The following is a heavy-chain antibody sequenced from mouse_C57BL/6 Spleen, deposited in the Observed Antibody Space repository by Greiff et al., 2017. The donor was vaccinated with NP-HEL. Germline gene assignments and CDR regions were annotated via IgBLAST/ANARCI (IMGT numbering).Heavy chain of an antibody. V-gene: IGHV5-12*01. CDR2: ISNGGGST. D-gene: IGHD1-1*01. CDR3: ARHGPYYGSSYWYFDV. CDR1: GFTFSDYY. J-gene: IGHJ1*03. Sequence: EVNVVESGGGLVQPGGSLKLSCAASGFTFSDYYMYWVRQTPEKRLEWVAYISNGGGSTYYPDTVKGRFTISRDNAKNTLYLQMSRLKSEDSAMYYCARHGPYYGSSYWYFDVWGTGTTVTVSS.